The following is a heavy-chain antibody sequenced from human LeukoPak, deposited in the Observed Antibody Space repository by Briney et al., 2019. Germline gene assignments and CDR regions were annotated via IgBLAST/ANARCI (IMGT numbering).Heavy chain of an antibody. CDR1: GGSISSGGYY. CDR2: IYYSGST. CDR3: GRSRYSYYGMDV. V-gene: IGHV4-31*03. Sequence: SQTLSLTCTVSGGSISSGGYYWSWIRQHPGKGLEWIGYIYYSGSTYYNPSLKSRVTISVDTSKNQFSLKLSSVTAADTAVYYCGRSRYSYYGMDVWGQGTTVTVSS. J-gene: IGHJ6*02. D-gene: IGHD3-9*01.